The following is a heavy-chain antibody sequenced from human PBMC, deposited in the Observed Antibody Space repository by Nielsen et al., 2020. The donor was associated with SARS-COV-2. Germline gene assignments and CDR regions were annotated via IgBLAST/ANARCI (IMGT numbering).Heavy chain of an antibody. Sequence: GESLKISCAASGFTFSSYGMHWVRQAPGKGLEWVAVISYDGSNKYYADSVKGRFTISRDNSKNTLYLQMNSLRAEDTAVYYCAKDTSIVVVPAATFDYWGQGTLVTVSS. CDR2: ISYDGSNK. J-gene: IGHJ4*02. CDR3: AKDTSIVVVPAATFDY. V-gene: IGHV3-30*18. D-gene: IGHD2-2*01. CDR1: GFTFSSYG.